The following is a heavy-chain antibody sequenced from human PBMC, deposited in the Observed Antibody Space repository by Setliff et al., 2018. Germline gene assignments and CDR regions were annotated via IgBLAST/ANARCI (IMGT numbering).Heavy chain of an antibody. D-gene: IGHD6-13*01. CDR1: GYTLTNYY. CDR3: ARDAPYTNTWRYFDH. CDR2: INPSGGLT. J-gene: IGHJ4*02. Sequence: ASVKVSCKASGYTLTNYYMHWVRQAPGQGLEWMGIINPSGGLTRYAQKFQGRVTMTRDTSTSTIYMELRSLRSDDTAMYYCARDAPYTNTWRYFDHWGQRTLGAVSS. V-gene: IGHV1-46*01.